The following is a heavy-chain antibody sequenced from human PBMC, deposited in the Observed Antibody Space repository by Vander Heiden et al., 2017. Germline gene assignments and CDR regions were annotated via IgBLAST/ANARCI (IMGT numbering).Heavy chain of an antibody. CDR1: GFTFSSDR. V-gene: IGHV3-48*01. J-gene: IGHJ3*02. Sequence: EVQLVESGGGLVQPGGALRLACAASGFTFSSDRMNWVRQAPGKGLEWVSYIGTSSSNIYYADSVKGRFTISRDNAKNSLYLQMNSLRAEDTAVYYCARRVVGAPRAFDIWGQGTMVTVSS. D-gene: IGHD1-26*01. CDR2: IGTSSSNI. CDR3: ARRVVGAPRAFDI.